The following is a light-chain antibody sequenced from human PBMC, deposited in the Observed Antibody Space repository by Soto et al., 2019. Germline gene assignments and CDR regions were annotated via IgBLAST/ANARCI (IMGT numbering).Light chain of an antibody. CDR1: QSVSSNY. CDR3: QQYDTAPLT. CDR2: GAF. J-gene: IGKJ4*02. Sequence: EVVLTQSPGTLSLSPGERATLSCMASQSVSSNYLAWYQQKPGRAPRLLIFGAFFSATGIPDIFSGSASGTDFTLSISGLEPEEVAVYYCQQYDTAPLTFGGGTRLE. V-gene: IGKV3-20*01.